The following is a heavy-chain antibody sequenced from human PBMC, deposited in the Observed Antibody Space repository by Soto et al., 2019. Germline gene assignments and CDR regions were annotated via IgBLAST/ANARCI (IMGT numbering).Heavy chain of an antibody. Sequence: QVQLVQSGAEVKKPGASVKVSCKASGYTSTDYGISWVRQAPGQGLEWMGWISPYTGDTKYPQRLQGRVTVTADTSTSTAYMELRSLKSDDTAVYYCAKTGGWNWFDPWGQGTLVSVSS. CDR1: GYTSTDYG. J-gene: IGHJ5*02. CDR2: ISPYTGDT. V-gene: IGHV1-18*01. D-gene: IGHD6-19*01. CDR3: AKTGGWNWFDP.